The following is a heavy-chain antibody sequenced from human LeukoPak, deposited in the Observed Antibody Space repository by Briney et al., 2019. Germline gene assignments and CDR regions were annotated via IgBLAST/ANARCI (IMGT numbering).Heavy chain of an antibody. V-gene: IGHV1-46*01. J-gene: IGHJ3*02. CDR1: GYTFTNYY. CDR3: ARAWNVPDFGVVDNDAFDI. D-gene: IGHD3-3*01. CDR2: INPRRGST. Sequence: ASVKDSRKASGYTFTNYYMHWVRQAPGQGLEWMGIINPRRGSTSNAQKFQGRVTMTRDTSTSTVYMDLSSLRSEDTAVYYCARAWNVPDFGVVDNDAFDIWGQGTMVTVSS.